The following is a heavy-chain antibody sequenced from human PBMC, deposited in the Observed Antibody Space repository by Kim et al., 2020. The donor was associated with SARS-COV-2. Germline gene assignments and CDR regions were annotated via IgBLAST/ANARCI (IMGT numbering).Heavy chain of an antibody. CDR3: ARGVLWFGELFDYYGMDV. J-gene: IGHJ6*02. V-gene: IGHV3-30*07. D-gene: IGHD3-10*01. Sequence: KDRFTIARDKSKNTLYLQMNGLRAEDTAVYYCARGVLWFGELFDYYGMDVWGQGTTVTVSS.